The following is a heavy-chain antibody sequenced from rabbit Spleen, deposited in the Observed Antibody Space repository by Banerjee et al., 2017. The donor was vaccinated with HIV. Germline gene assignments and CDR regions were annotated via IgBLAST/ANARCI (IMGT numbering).Heavy chain of an antibody. CDR1: AFSFSRGYD. V-gene: IGHV1S43*01. CDR3: VRDQAGDADYGPYYLNL. D-gene: IGHD2-1*01. J-gene: IGHJ4*01. Sequence: QQQLVESGGGLVKPGASLTLTCKASAFSFSRGYDMCWVRQAPGKGLEWIGYIEPIFGNTYYANWVNGRFTISSHNAQNTLYLQLTSLTAADTATYFCVRDQAGDADYGPYYLNLWGPGTLVTVS. CDR2: IEPIFGNT.